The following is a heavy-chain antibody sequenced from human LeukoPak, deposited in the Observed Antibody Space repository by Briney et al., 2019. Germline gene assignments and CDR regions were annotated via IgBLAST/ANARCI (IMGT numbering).Heavy chain of an antibody. CDR2: IYYSGST. V-gene: IGHV4-39*02. CDR1: GGSISSSSSY. Sequence: SETLSLTCTVSGGSISSSSSYWGWIPQPPGKGLEWIGSIYYSGSTYYNPSLKSRVTISVDTSKNQFSLKLSSVTAADTAVYYCARDGGRNNDYWGQGTLVTVSS. CDR3: ARDGGRNNDY. J-gene: IGHJ4*02. D-gene: IGHD3-3*01.